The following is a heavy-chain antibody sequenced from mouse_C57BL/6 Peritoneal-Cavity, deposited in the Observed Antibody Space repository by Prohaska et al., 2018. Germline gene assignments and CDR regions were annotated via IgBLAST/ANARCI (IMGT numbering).Heavy chain of an antibody. CDR2: IHPNSGST. Sequence: QVQLQQPGAELVKPGASVKLSCKASGYTFTSYWMHWVKQRPGQGLEWIGMIHPNSGSTNYNEKFKSKATLTVDKSSSTAYMQLSSLTSEDSAVYYCARPIYYYGSSYDYWSQGNTLKVSS. V-gene: IGHV1-64*01. CDR3: ARPIYYYGSSYDY. J-gene: IGHJ2*01. D-gene: IGHD1-1*01. CDR1: GYTFTSYW.